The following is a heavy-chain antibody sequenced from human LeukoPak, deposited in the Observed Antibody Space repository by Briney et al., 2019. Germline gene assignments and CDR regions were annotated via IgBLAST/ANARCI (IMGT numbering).Heavy chain of an antibody. V-gene: IGHV3-7*01. Sequence: GGSLRLSCAVSGFTFTSYWMSWVRQAPGKGPEWVANIKQDGNEKYYVDSVKGRFIISRDNAKNSLYLQMNSLRAEDTAVYYCARDSLGRAATGIAMDYWGRGTLVTVSS. CDR2: IKQDGNEK. CDR1: GFTFTSYW. J-gene: IGHJ4*02. CDR3: ARDSLGRAATGIAMDY. D-gene: IGHD6-13*01.